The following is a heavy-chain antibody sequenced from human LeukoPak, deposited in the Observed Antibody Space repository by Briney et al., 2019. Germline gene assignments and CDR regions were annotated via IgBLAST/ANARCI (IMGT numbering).Heavy chain of an antibody. V-gene: IGHV4-39*07. Sequence: SETLSLTCTVSSDSISSTSHYWGWIRQPPGKGLEWIGSIFYSGSTYHNPSLKSRVTISVDTSKNQFSLKLSSVTAADTAVYYCARLRYSSSWFDYWGQGTLVTVSS. CDR2: IFYSGST. D-gene: IGHD6-13*01. CDR3: ARLRYSSSWFDY. J-gene: IGHJ5*01. CDR1: SDSISSTSHY.